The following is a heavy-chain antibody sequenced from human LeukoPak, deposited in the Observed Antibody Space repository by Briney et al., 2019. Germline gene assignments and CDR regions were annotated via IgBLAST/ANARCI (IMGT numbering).Heavy chain of an antibody. CDR3: TRDPRLREFES. J-gene: IGHJ1*01. V-gene: IGHV3-30-3*01. CDR1: GFTFSTSS. CDR2: ISSDGNNK. D-gene: IGHD2-21*02. Sequence: GGTLRLSCAASGFTFSTSSMHWVRQTPGKGLDWVALISSDGNNKYYANSVKGRFTIFRDNSKNTLSLQMNSLRDDDTAVYYCTRDPRLREFESWGQGTLVTVSS.